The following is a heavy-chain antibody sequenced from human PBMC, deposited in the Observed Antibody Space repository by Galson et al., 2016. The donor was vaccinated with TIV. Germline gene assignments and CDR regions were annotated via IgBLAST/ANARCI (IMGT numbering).Heavy chain of an antibody. J-gene: IGHJ6*02. D-gene: IGHD3-22*01. Sequence: SVKVSCKASGYTFTSYALHWVRQAPGQRLEWMGWISSYNGDTNYAHNLRGRLTMTTDSSTTTASMELRSLRSDDTAVYFCARDRGSMTMILVVDYHYGMDVWGQGTTVTVSS. CDR1: GYTFTSYA. CDR3: ARDRGSMTMILVVDYHYGMDV. V-gene: IGHV1-18*01. CDR2: ISSYNGDT.